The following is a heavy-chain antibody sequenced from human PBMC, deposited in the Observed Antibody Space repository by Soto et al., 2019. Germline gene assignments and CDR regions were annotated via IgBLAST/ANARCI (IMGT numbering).Heavy chain of an antibody. V-gene: IGHV4-31*03. CDR2: IYYSGST. CDR1: GGSISSGGYY. J-gene: IGHJ4*02. Sequence: SETLSLTCTVSGGSISSGGYYWSWIRQHPGKGLEWIGYIYYSGSTYYNPSLKSRVTISVDTSKNQFSLKLSSVTAADTAVYYCASNSYDILTGYYTSFDYWGQGTLVTVSS. CDR3: ASNSYDILTGYYTSFDY. D-gene: IGHD3-9*01.